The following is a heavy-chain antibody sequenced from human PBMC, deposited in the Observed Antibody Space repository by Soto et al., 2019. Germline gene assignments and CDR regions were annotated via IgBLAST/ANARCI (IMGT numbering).Heavy chain of an antibody. Sequence: EVQLVESGGGLVQPGGSLRLSCAASGFTFSSYSMNWVRQAPGKGREWVSYISSSSSTIYYADSVKGRFTISRDNAKNALYLQMNSLRDEDTAVYYCARGLRGYSSGWYGGQGTLVTVSS. V-gene: IGHV3-48*02. J-gene: IGHJ4*02. CDR1: GFTFSSYS. D-gene: IGHD6-19*01. CDR2: ISSSSSTI. CDR3: ARGLRGYSSGWY.